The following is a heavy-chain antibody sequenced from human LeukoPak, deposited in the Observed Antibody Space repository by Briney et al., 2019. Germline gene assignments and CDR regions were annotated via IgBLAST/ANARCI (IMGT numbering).Heavy chain of an antibody. V-gene: IGHV3-23*01. J-gene: IGHJ4*02. Sequence: AGGSLRLSCAASGFTFSSYAMSWVRQAPGKGLEWVSTISGSGGSTYYADSVKGRFTISRDNSKNTLYLQMNRLRAEDTAVYYCAKFGVGATCFDCWGQGTLVTVSS. CDR2: ISGSGGST. CDR3: AKFGVGATCFDC. CDR1: GFTFSSYA. D-gene: IGHD1-26*01.